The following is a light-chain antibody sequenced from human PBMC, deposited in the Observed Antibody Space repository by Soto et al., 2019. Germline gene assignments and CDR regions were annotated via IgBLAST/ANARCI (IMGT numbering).Light chain of an antibody. CDR1: GGHSSNA. V-gene: IGLV4-69*01. CDR3: QTWGTGMGL. Sequence: QSVLTQSPSASASLGASVNLTCTVSGGHSSNAIEWHQQQPEKGPRYLMKLYSDGSHNKGDGIPDRFSGSSSGAERYLTISSLQSEDEADYYCQTWGTGMGLFGGGTKLTVL. J-gene: IGLJ2*01. CDR2: LYSDGSH.